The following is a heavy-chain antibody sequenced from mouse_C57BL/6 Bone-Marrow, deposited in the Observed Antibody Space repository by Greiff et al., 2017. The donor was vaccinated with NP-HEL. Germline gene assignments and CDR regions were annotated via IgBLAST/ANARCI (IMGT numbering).Heavy chain of an antibody. Sequence: EVMLVESGGGLVKPGGSLKLSCAASGFTFSSYAMSWVRQTPEKRLEWVATISDGGSYTYYPDNVKGRFTISRDNAKNNLYLQMSHLKSEDTAMYYCARDHGYDAWGQGTLVTVSA. CDR1: GFTFSSYA. D-gene: IGHD2-2*01. J-gene: IGHJ3*01. V-gene: IGHV5-4*01. CDR3: ARDHGYDA. CDR2: ISDGGSYT.